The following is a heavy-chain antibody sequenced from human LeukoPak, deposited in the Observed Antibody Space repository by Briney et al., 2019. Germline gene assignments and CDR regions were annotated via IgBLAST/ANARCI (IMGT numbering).Heavy chain of an antibody. CDR2: IYYSGST. V-gene: IGHV4-59*01. D-gene: IGHD5-24*01. Sequence: SETLSLTCTVSGGSISSYYWSWIRQPPGKGLEWIGYIYYSGSTNYNPSLKSRVTISVDTSKNQFSPKLSSVTAADTAVYYCARALDGYNLGVDYWGQGTLVTVSS. CDR3: ARALDGYNLGVDY. CDR1: GGSISSYY. J-gene: IGHJ4*02.